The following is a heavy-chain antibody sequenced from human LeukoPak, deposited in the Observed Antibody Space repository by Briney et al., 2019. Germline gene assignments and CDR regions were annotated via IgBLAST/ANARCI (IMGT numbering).Heavy chain of an antibody. CDR1: GFIFSSYA. Sequence: GGSLRLSCADSGFIFSSYAMSWVRQAPGKGLEWVSYISSSGSTIYYADSVKGRFTISRDNAKNSLYLQMNSLRAEDTAVYYCARDGYCGSTSCYAGVAGGSYWGQGTLVTVSS. D-gene: IGHD2-2*03. CDR3: ARDGYCGSTSCYAGVAGGSY. CDR2: ISSSGSTI. V-gene: IGHV3-48*04. J-gene: IGHJ4*02.